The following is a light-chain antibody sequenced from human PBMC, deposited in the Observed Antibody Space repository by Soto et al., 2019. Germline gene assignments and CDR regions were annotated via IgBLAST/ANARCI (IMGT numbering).Light chain of an antibody. CDR1: QGISTY. CDR2: GAS. V-gene: IGKV1-9*01. Sequence: DIQLTQSPSFLSASVGDRVTITCRASQGISTYLAWYLQRPGKAPKLLIYGASTLQSGVPSRFSGSGSGTEFTLTISSLQPEDFGTYYCQQANSFPLTFGGGTKVEIK. J-gene: IGKJ4*01. CDR3: QQANSFPLT.